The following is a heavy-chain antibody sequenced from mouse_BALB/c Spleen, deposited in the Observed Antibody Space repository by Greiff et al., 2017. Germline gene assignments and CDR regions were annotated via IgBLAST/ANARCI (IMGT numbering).Heavy chain of an antibody. J-gene: IGHJ4*01. Sequence: VQLQQSGAELAKPGASVKMSCKASGYTFTSYWMHWVNQRPGQGLEWIGYINPSTGYTEYNQKFKDKATLTADKSSSTAYMQLSSLTSEDSAVYYCARTYGNYDAMDYWGQGTSVTVSS. V-gene: IGHV1-7*01. D-gene: IGHD2-10*02. CDR2: INPSTGYT. CDR1: GYTFTSYW. CDR3: ARTYGNYDAMDY.